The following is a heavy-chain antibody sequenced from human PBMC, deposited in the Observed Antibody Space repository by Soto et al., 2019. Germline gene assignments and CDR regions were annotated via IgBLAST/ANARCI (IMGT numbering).Heavy chain of an antibody. D-gene: IGHD1-1*01. Sequence: PSETLSLTCALFGGSFSGYYWAWIRQPPGKGLVWIGEITHSGGTKYNPSLKSRVTISVDSSKNQFSLKVNSVTAADTAVYYCARHYPIGNNWNYFDYWGQGTLVPVSS. CDR1: GGSFSGYY. J-gene: IGHJ4*02. CDR3: ARHYPIGNNWNYFDY. V-gene: IGHV4-34*01. CDR2: ITHSGGT.